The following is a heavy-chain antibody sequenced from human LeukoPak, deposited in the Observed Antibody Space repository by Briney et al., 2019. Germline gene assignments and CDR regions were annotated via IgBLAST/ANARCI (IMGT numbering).Heavy chain of an antibody. CDR3: ARDHYDYVWGGYRYLDV. CDR2: IYYSGST. D-gene: IGHD3-16*02. J-gene: IGHJ6*03. CDR1: GGSISSSSYY. Sequence: PSETLSLTCTVSGGSISSSSYYWGWIRQPPGKGLEWIGSIYYSGSTYYNPSLKSRVTISVDTSKNQFSLKLSSVTAADTAVYYCARDHYDYVWGGYRYLDVWGKGTTVTVSS. V-gene: IGHV4-39*07.